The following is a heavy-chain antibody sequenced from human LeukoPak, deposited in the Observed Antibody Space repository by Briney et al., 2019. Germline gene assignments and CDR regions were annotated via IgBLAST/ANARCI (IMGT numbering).Heavy chain of an antibody. J-gene: IGHJ4*02. V-gene: IGHV4-39*01. D-gene: IGHD6-25*01. CDR2: VFHSGST. CDR1: GGSVSSGTYY. Sequence: SQTLSLTCTVSGGSVSSGTYYWTWIRQPAGKGLEWIGSVFHSGSTYYNPSLRSRVTISVDTSKNQLSLSLTSVTAADTAVYYCARLYQGKRPPDYWGQGTLVTVSS. CDR3: ARLYQGKRPPDY.